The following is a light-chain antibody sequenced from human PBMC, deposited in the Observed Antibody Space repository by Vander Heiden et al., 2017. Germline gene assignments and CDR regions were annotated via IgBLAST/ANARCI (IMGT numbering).Light chain of an antibody. CDR3: QQYYNLPLT. J-gene: IGKJ4*01. CDR1: QDISNY. CDR2: DAS. Sequence: DSQITQAPFLLVASVGDRVTITCQASQDISNYLNWYQQKPGKAPKLLIYDASTLETGVPSRFSGSGSGTDFTFTISSLQPEDIATYYCQQYYNLPLTFGGGTKVEIK. V-gene: IGKV1-33*01.